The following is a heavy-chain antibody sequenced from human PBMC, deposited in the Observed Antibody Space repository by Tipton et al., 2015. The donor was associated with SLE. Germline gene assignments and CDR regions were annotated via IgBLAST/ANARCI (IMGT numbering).Heavy chain of an antibody. CDR2: IYYSGST. CDR3: ARTLIDSSGYYYGDAFDI. V-gene: IGHV4-39*01. Sequence: TLSLTCTVSGGSISSSSYYWGWIRQPPGKGLEWIGSIYYSGSTYYNPSLKSRVTISVDTSKNQFSLKLSSVTAADTAVYYCARTLIDSSGYYYGDAFDIWGQGTIVTVSS. D-gene: IGHD3-22*01. CDR1: GGSISSSSYY. J-gene: IGHJ3*02.